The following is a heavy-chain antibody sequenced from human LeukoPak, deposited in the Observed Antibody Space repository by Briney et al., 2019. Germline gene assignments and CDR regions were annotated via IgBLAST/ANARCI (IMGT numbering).Heavy chain of an antibody. CDR2: ISSSSSYI. J-gene: IGHJ4*02. V-gene: IGHV3-21*01. Sequence: GGSLRLSYAASGFTFSSYSMNWVRQAPGKGLEWVSSISSSSSYIYYADSVKGRFTISRDNAKNSLYLQMNSLRAEDSAVYYCARDPSSNYYDSSGYYIDYWGQGTLVTVSS. CDR3: ARDPSSNYYDSSGYYIDY. D-gene: IGHD3-22*01. CDR1: GFTFSSYS.